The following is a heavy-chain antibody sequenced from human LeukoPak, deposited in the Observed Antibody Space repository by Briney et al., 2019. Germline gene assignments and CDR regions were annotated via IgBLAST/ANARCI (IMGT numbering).Heavy chain of an antibody. D-gene: IGHD6-6*01. CDR2: ISYDGSNK. J-gene: IGHJ4*02. CDR1: GFTFSSYA. V-gene: IGHV3-30-3*01. CDR3: ARDFRVAARPAGV. Sequence: GGSLRLSCAASGFTFSSYAMHWVRQAPGKGLEWVAVISYDGSNKYYADSVKGRFTISRDNSKNTLYLQMNSLRAEDTAVYYCARDFRVAARPAGVWGQGTLVTVSS.